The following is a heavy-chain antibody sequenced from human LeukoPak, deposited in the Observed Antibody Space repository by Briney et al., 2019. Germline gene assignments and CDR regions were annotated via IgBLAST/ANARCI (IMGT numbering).Heavy chain of an antibody. Sequence: PSETLALTCTVSGGSISSSSYYWGWIRQPPGKGLEWIGRIYYSGSTYYNRSLKSRVTISVDTSKNQFSLKLSSVTAADTAVYYCARGFSARSGPARVRGAFDIWGQGTMVTVSS. V-gene: IGHV4-39*07. D-gene: IGHD6-19*01. CDR3: ARGFSARSGPARVRGAFDI. J-gene: IGHJ3*02. CDR1: GGSISSSSYY. CDR2: IYYSGST.